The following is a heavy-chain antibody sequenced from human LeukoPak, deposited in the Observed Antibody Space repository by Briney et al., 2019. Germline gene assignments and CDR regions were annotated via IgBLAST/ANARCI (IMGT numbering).Heavy chain of an antibody. D-gene: IGHD2-15*01. CDR3: ARDMKGSAPMGY. J-gene: IGHJ4*02. Sequence: SVKVSCKASGGTFSSYAISWVRQAPGQGLEWMGGIIPIFGTANYAQKFQGRVTITADESTSTAYMELSSLRSEDTAVYHCARDMKGSAPMGYWGQGTLVTVSS. CDR2: IIPIFGTA. V-gene: IGHV1-69*13. CDR1: GGTFSSYA.